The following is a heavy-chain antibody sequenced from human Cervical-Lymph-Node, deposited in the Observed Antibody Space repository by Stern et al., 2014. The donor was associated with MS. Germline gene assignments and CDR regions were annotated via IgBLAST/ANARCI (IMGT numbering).Heavy chain of an antibody. D-gene: IGHD1-26*01. CDR1: GGTFSSYA. Sequence: VQLVQSGAEVKKPGSSVKVSCKASGGTFSSYAISWVRQAPGQGLEWMGGIIPIFGTETYAQKFKGRVTLTADESKSPGDMQMSSLRSEDTAVYSCAREGRGELPDPWGQGTLVTVSS. CDR3: AREGRGELPDP. V-gene: IGHV1-69*01. CDR2: IIPIFGTE. J-gene: IGHJ5*02.